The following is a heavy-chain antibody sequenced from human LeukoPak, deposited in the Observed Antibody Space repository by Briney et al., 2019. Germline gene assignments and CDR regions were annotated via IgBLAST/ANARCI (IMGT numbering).Heavy chain of an antibody. CDR3: AKGVRFLEWLLYGGFDY. Sequence: PGGSLRLPCAASGFTFSSYWMSWVRQAPGKGLEWVAFIRYDGSNKYYADSVKGRFTISRDNSKNTLYLQMNSLRAVDTAVYYCAKGVRFLEWLLYGGFDYWGQGTLVTVSS. CDR2: IRYDGSNK. CDR1: GFTFSSYW. V-gene: IGHV3-30*02. D-gene: IGHD3-3*01. J-gene: IGHJ4*02.